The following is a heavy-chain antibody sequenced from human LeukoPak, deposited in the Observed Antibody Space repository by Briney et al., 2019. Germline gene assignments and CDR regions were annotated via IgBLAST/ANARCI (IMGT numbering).Heavy chain of an antibody. Sequence: ASVKVSCKASGYTFTGYYMHWVRQAPGQGLEWMGWIHPDSGGTNSAQKFQGRVTMTRDTSISTAYMELSRLTSDDTAMYYCARSPRGYCSGGSCFDYWGQGTLVTVSS. CDR1: GYTFTGYY. CDR3: ARSPRGYCSGGSCFDY. J-gene: IGHJ4*02. V-gene: IGHV1-2*02. D-gene: IGHD2-15*01. CDR2: IHPDSGGT.